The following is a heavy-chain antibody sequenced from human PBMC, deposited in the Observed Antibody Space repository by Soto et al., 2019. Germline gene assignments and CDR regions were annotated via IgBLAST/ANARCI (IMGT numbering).Heavy chain of an antibody. CDR2: IVVGSGNT. CDR3: AATPYYDFWSGHYYGMDV. D-gene: IGHD3-3*01. CDR1: GFTFTSSA. Sequence: SVKVSCKASGFTFTSSAVQWVRQARGQRLEWIGWIVVGSGNTNYAQKFQERVTITRDMSTSTAYMELSSLRSEDTAVYYCAATPYYDFWSGHYYGMDVWGQGTTVTVSS. V-gene: IGHV1-58*01. J-gene: IGHJ6*02.